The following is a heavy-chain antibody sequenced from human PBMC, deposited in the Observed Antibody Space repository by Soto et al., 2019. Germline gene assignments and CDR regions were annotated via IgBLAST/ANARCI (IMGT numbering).Heavy chain of an antibody. V-gene: IGHV1-8*01. D-gene: IGHD1-26*01. CDR1: GYTFTSYD. J-gene: IGHJ5*02. Sequence: QVQLVQSGAEVKKPGASVKVSCKASGYTFTSYDINWVRQATGQGLEWMGWMNPNSGNTGYAQKFQGRVTMTTNTSISTAYMELSSLRSEDTAVYYCARGRRVVGATIRRWFDPWGQGTLVTVSS. CDR3: ARGRRVVGATIRRWFDP. CDR2: MNPNSGNT.